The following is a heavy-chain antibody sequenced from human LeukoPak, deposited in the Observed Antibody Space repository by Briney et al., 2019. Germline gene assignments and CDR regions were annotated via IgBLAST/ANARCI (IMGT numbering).Heavy chain of an antibody. CDR1: GFTFSSYG. Sequence: GGSLRLSCSASGFTFSSYGMNWVRQAPGKGPEHVSTISSNGGSTYYADSVKGRFTISRDNSRDTLYLQMSSLRPEDTAVYYCVKVAYGGNSGFDYWGQGTLVTVSS. CDR2: ISSNGGST. V-gene: IGHV3-64D*06. J-gene: IGHJ4*02. CDR3: VKVAYGGNSGFDY. D-gene: IGHD4-23*01.